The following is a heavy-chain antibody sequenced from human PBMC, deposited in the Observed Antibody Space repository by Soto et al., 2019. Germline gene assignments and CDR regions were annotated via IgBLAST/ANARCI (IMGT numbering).Heavy chain of an antibody. J-gene: IGHJ3*02. Sequence: GGSLRLSCAASGFTFSSYGMHWVRQAPGKGLEWVAVIWYDGSNKYYADSVKGRFTISRDNSKNTLYLQMNSLRTEDTAVYYCARESFSDYVYAFDIWGQGTMVT. CDR2: IWYDGSNK. CDR1: GFTFSSYG. V-gene: IGHV3-33*01. CDR3: ARESFSDYVYAFDI. D-gene: IGHD3-16*01.